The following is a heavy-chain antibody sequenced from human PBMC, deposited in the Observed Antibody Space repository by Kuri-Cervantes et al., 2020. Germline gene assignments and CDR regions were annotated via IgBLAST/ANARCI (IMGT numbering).Heavy chain of an antibody. V-gene: IGHV3-21*01. J-gene: IGHJ4*02. CDR2: ITGSSSYI. CDR1: GFTFGSYT. CDR3: ARAPPAGGKDRGVDY. Sequence: GESLKISCAASGFTFGSYTMNWVRQAPGKGLEWVSSITGSSSYIYYADSVKGRFTISRDNAKNSLYLQMNSLGAEDTAVYYCARAPPAGGKDRGVDYWGQGTLVTVSS. D-gene: IGHD4-23*01.